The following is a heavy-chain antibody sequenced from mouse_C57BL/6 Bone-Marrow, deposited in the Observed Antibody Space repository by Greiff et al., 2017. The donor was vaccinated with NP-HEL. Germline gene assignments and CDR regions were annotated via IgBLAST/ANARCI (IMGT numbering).Heavy chain of an antibody. Sequence: VQLQQSGPELVKPGASVKISCTASGYTFTDYYMNWVKQSHGKSLEWIGDINPNNGGTSYNQKFKGKATLTVDKSSSTAYLELRSLTSEDAAVYYCARWIWEWLDYWGQGTTLTVSS. D-gene: IGHD2-2*01. CDR3: ARWIWEWLDY. J-gene: IGHJ2*01. CDR1: GYTFTDYY. V-gene: IGHV1-26*01. CDR2: INPNNGGT.